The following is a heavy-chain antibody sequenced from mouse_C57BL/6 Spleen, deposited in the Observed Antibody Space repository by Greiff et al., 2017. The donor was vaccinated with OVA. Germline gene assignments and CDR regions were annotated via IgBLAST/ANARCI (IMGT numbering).Heavy chain of an antibody. CDR3: ARHWDWAWFAY. CDR2: INPNNGGT. D-gene: IGHD4-1*01. Sequence: EVKLQQSGPELVKPGASVKISCKASGYTFTDYYMNWVKQSHGKSLEWIGDINPNNGGTSYNQKFKGKATLTVDKSSSTAYMELRSLTSEDSAVYYCARHWDWAWFAYWGQGTLVTVSA. CDR1: GYTFTDYY. V-gene: IGHV1-26*01. J-gene: IGHJ3*01.